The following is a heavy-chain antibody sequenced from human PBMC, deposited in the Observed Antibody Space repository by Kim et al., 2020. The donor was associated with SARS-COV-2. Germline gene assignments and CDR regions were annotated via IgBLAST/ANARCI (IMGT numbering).Heavy chain of an antibody. D-gene: IGHD5-18*01. CDR1: GYTLTELS. CDR2: FDPEDGET. Sequence: ASVKVSCKVSGYTLTELSMHWVRQAPGKGLEWMGGFDPEDGETIYAQKFQGRVTMTEDTSTDTAYMELSSLRSEDTAVYYCATAGGYSYVSSSRAAIRKYYFDYWGQGTLVTVSS. V-gene: IGHV1-24*01. J-gene: IGHJ4*02. CDR3: ATAGGYSYVSSSRAAIRKYYFDY.